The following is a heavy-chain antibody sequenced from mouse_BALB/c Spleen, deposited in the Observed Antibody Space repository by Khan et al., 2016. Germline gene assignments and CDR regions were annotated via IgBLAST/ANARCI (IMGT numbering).Heavy chain of an antibody. CDR3: ARGGAY. CDR2: INTNTGEP. CDR1: GYTFTNYG. Sequence: QIQLVQSGPELKKPGETVKISCKAAGYTFTNYGMNWVKQAPGKGLKWMGWINTNTGEPTYAEEFKGRFAFSLETSASTAYLQINNLKNDDTATYVCARGGAYWGQGTLVTVSA. J-gene: IGHJ3*01. V-gene: IGHV9-3*02.